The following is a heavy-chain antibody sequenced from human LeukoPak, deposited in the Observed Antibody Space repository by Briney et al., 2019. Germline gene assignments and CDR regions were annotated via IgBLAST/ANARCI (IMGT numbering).Heavy chain of an antibody. CDR3: AKDLGDYVWGSYRHNYFDY. CDR2: ISWNSGSI. V-gene: IGHV3-9*01. D-gene: IGHD3-16*02. CDR1: GFTFDDYA. J-gene: IGHJ4*02. Sequence: PGGSLRLSCAASGFTFDDYAMHWVRQAPGKGLEWVSGISWNSGSIGYADSVKGRFTISRDNAKNSLYLQMNSLRAEDTALYYCAKDLGDYVWGSYRHNYFDYWGQGTLVTVSS.